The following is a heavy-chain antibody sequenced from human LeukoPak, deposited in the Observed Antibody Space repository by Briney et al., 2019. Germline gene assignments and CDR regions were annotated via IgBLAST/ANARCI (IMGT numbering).Heavy chain of an antibody. Sequence: PGGYLRLSCAASAFTFSSYGMHWVRQAPGKGLEWVALIWYDGSNKYYADSVKGRLTISRDNSKNTLYLQMNSLRAEDTAVYYCAREGPRGNSQFDYWGQGTLVTVSS. J-gene: IGHJ4*02. D-gene: IGHD2/OR15-2a*01. CDR1: AFTFSSYG. CDR2: IWYDGSNK. V-gene: IGHV3-33*01. CDR3: AREGPRGNSQFDY.